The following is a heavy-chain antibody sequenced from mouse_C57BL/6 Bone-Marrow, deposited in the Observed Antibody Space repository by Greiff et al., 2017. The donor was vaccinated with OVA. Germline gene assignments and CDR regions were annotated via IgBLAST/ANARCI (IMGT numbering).Heavy chain of an antibody. V-gene: IGHV1-64*01. CDR2: IHPNSGST. CDR1: GYTFTSYW. J-gene: IGHJ2*01. CDR3: AKARFYFDY. Sequence: QVQLQQPGAELVKPGASVKLSCKVSGYTFTSYWMHWVKQRPGQGLEWIGMIHPNSGSTNYNEKFKSKATLTVDKSSSTAYMQLSSLTSEDSAVYYCAKARFYFDYWGQGTTLTVSS.